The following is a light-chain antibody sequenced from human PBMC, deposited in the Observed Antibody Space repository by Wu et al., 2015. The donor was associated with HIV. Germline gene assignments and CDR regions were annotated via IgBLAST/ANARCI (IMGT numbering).Light chain of an antibody. J-gene: IGKJ1*01. CDR2: GAS. CDR3: QQYNNWWT. CDR1: QNINNN. Sequence: EIVLTQSPVTLSVSPGARATLSCRASQNINNNLAWYQQKPGQPPRLLISGASTRATGIPARFSGSGSGTEFTLIISGLQSEDFAIYYCQQYNNWWTFGQGTKVEMK. V-gene: IGKV3-15*01.